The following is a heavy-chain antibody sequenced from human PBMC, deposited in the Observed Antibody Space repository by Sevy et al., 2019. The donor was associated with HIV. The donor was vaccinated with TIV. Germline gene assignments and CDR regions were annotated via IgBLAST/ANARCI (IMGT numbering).Heavy chain of an antibody. D-gene: IGHD3-10*01. V-gene: IGHV1-8*01. CDR2: MNPNSGDT. CDR3: ARIYTSGSFDY. CDR1: GYTFASYD. Sequence: ASVKVSCKASGYTFASYDNNWVRQATGRGLEWMGWMNPNSGDTGYAQRFQDRITMTRNTATSTAYMELSRLTYEDTAVYFCARIYTSGSFDYWGQGALVTVSS. J-gene: IGHJ4*02.